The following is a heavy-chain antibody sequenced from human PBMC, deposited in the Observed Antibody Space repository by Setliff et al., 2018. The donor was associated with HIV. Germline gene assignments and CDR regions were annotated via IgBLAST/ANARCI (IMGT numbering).Heavy chain of an antibody. V-gene: IGHV4-38-2*02. Sequence: SETLSFTCTVSGDSISSDFYWGWIRQPPGKGLEWIGSLYYSGNTNYNPSLKSRVTISVDTSKSQFSLKLNSVTAADTAVYYCASRIYYYDESRVLREEGFVPWGQGTLVTVSS. D-gene: IGHD3-22*01. CDR3: ASRIYYYDESRVLREEGFVP. J-gene: IGHJ5*02. CDR2: LYYSGNT. CDR1: GDSISSDFY.